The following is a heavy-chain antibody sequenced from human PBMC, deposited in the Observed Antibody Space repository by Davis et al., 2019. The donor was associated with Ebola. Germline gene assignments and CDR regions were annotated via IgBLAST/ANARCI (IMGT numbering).Heavy chain of an antibody. CDR2: ISSSGSTI. CDR3: TTVVGRRDY. V-gene: IGHV3-11*01. Sequence: GESLKISCAASGFTFSDYYMSWIRQAPGQGLEWVSYISSSGSTIYYADSVKGRFTISRDNAKKSLYLQMNSLKTEDTAVYYCTTVVGRRDYWGQGTLVTVSS. D-gene: IGHD1-26*01. CDR1: GFTFSDYY. J-gene: IGHJ4*02.